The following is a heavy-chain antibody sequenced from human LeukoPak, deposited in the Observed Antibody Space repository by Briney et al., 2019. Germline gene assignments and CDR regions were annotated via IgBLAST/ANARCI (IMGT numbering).Heavy chain of an antibody. CDR3: ARERRDGYNNIDY. D-gene: IGHD5-24*01. CDR1: GGSISGYF. Sequence: ASDTLSLTCTLSGGSISGYFWSWIRQPPGKGLEWSGYIYYSGSTHYHPSLKSRVTMSADTSKNQFSLHLSSVAAADTAVYYCARERRDGYNNIDYWGQGTLVTVSS. J-gene: IGHJ4*02. V-gene: IGHV4-59*07. CDR2: IYYSGST.